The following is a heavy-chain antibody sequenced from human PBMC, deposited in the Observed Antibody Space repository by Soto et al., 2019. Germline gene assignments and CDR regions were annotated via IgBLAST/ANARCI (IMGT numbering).Heavy chain of an antibody. CDR3: ARGRRAAAGTVYFDY. CDR2: INHSGST. V-gene: IGHV4-34*01. J-gene: IGHJ4*02. CDR1: GGSFSGYY. D-gene: IGHD6-13*01. Sequence: SETLSLTCAFYGGSFSGYYWSWIRQPPGKGLEWIGEINHSGSTNYNPSLKSRVTISVDTSKNQFSLKLSSVTAADTAVYYCARGRRAAAGTVYFDYWGQGTLVTVSS.